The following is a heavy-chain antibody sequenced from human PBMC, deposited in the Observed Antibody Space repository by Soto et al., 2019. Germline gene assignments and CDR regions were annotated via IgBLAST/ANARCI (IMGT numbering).Heavy chain of an antibody. Sequence: GGSLRLSCAGSGFTFSSYAMHWVRQAPGKGLEWVAVISYDGSNKYYADSVKGRFTISRDNSKNTLYLQMNSLRAEDTAVYYCARLWAIAARRGPFDYWGQGTLVTVSS. CDR2: ISYDGSNK. V-gene: IGHV3-30-3*01. D-gene: IGHD6-6*01. J-gene: IGHJ4*02. CDR3: ARLWAIAARRGPFDY. CDR1: GFTFSSYA.